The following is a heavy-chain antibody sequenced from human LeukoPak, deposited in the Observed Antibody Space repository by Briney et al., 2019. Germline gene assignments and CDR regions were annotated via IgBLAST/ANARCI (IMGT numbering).Heavy chain of an antibody. J-gene: IGHJ5*02. CDR3: ARDGTYGSGSYNWFDP. CDR2: IYYSGST. CDR1: GDSISSHF. V-gene: IGHV4-59*11. Sequence: SETLSLTCSVSGDSISSHFWSWIRQPPGKGLEWIGYIYYSGSTNYNPSLKSRVTISVDTSKNQFSLKLSSVTAADTAVYYCARDGTYGSGSYNWFDPWGQGTLVTVSS. D-gene: IGHD3-10*01.